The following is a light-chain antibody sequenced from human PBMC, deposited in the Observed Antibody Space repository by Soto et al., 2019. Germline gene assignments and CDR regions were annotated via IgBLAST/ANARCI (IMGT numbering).Light chain of an antibody. CDR3: QQYNNWPWT. V-gene: IGKV3-15*01. CDR1: QSISDT. Sequence: EIVMTQSPATLSVSPGGRATLSCRASQSISDTLAWYQQKPGQAPRPLIYSASRRATGFPGRFSGSGSGADFTLTISSLQSEDLAVYYCQQYNNWPWTFGQGTKVDI. CDR2: SAS. J-gene: IGKJ1*01.